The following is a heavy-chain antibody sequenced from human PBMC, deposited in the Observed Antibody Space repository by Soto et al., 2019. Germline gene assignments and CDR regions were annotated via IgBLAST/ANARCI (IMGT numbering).Heavy chain of an antibody. V-gene: IGHV3-21*01. CDR2: ISSSSSYI. CDR1: GFTFSSYS. J-gene: IGHJ6*02. CDR3: ARPQGAAAVDYGMDA. D-gene: IGHD6-13*01. Sequence: PGGSLRLSCAASGFTFSSYSMNWVRQAPGKGLEWVASISSSSSYIYYADSVKGRFTISRDNAKNSLFLQMSSLRAEDSALYYCARPQGAAAVDYGMDAWGQGTTVTVSS.